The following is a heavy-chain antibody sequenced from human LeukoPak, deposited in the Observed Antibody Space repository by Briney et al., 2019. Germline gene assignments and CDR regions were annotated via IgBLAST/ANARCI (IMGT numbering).Heavy chain of an antibody. V-gene: IGHV4-39*01. CDR3: ARHGSDGYYYRGGFDP. CDR1: GGSISSSSYY. Sequence: SETLSLTCTVSGGSISSSSYYWGWIRQPPGKGLELIGSGYYRGSSYYNPSLESRVTISVDTSKNQFSLKLSSVTAADTAVYYCARHGSDGYYYRGGFDPWGQGTLVTVSS. D-gene: IGHD3-22*01. CDR2: GYYRGSS. J-gene: IGHJ5*02.